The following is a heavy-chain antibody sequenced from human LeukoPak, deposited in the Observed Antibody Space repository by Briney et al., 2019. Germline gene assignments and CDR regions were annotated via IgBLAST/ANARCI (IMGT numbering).Heavy chain of an antibody. CDR2: IRVSGST. Sequence: RAGGSLRLSCTTSGFTFSSYALSWVRQAPGKGLEWVSGIRVSGSTYYPDSVTGRFTISRDNSENTLYLRMSGLRAEDTAIYYCAKGTGDTAYYFDFWGQGVLVTVSS. V-gene: IGHV3-23*01. J-gene: IGHJ4*02. CDR1: GFTFSSYA. D-gene: IGHD7-27*01. CDR3: AKGTGDTAYYFDF.